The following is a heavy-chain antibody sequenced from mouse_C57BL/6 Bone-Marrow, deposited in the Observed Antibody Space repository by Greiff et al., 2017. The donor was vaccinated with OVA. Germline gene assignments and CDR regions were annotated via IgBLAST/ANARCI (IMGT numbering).Heavy chain of an antibody. CDR2: ILPGSGRT. CDR1: GYTFTGYW. CDR3: ARGGGNYWCAY. D-gene: IGHD2-1*01. J-gene: IGHJ3*01. V-gene: IGHV1-9*01. Sequence: VKLMESGAELMKPGASVKLSCKATGYTFTGYWIEWVKQRPGHGLEWIGEILPGSGRTNYDEKFTGTATFTADTSSNTAYMQLSSLTTEDSAIYYCARGGGNYWCAYWGQGTLVTVSA.